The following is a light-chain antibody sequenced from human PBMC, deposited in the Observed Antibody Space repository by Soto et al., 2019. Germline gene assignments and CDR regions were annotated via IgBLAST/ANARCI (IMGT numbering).Light chain of an antibody. CDR2: KAS. CDR1: QSISDW. V-gene: IGKV1-5*03. Sequence: DIQMTQSPSTLSASVGDRVTITCRASQSISDWLAWHQQKPGKAPKVLVYKASTLESGVPSRFSGSGSGTEFTLTISSLQPDDFATYYCQHFNDYSGTFGQGTKVDIK. J-gene: IGKJ1*01. CDR3: QHFNDYSGT.